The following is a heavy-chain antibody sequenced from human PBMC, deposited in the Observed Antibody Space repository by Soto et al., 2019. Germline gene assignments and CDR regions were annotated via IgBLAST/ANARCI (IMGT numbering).Heavy chain of an antibody. Sequence: GGSLRLSCAASGFTFSSYAMSWVRQAPGKGLEWVSYISSSSSTIYYADSVKGRFTISRDNAKNSLYLQMNSLRDEDTAVYYCARGAKSWFDPWGQGTLVTVSS. V-gene: IGHV3-48*02. CDR2: ISSSSSTI. CDR1: GFTFSSYA. D-gene: IGHD1-26*01. J-gene: IGHJ5*02. CDR3: ARGAKSWFDP.